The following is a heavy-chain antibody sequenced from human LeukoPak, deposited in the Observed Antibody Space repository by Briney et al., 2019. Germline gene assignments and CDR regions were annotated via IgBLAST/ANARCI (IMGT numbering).Heavy chain of an antibody. J-gene: IGHJ4*02. CDR2: ISWNSGSI. CDR1: GFTFDDYA. CDR3: AKAPTYYYDSSGYPFDY. Sequence: PGRSLRLSCAASGFTFDDYAMHWVRQAPGKGLEWVSGISWNSGSIGYADPVKGRFTISRDNAKNSLYLQMNSLRAEDTALYYCAKAPTYYYDSSGYPFDYWGQGTLVTVSS. V-gene: IGHV3-9*01. D-gene: IGHD3-22*01.